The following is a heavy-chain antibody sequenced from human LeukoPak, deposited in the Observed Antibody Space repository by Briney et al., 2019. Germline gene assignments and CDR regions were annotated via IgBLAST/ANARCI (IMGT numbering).Heavy chain of an antibody. CDR2: IYNSGST. J-gene: IGHJ4*02. CDR3: ARGGYSYGYDDDFDY. Sequence: PSETLSLTCTVSGGSISTYYWSWIRQPPGKGLEWIGYIYNSGSTNYNPSLKSRVTISVDTSKNKSSLKLSSVTAADTAVYYCARGGYSYGYDDDFDYWGQGTLVTVSS. V-gene: IGHV4-59*01. D-gene: IGHD5-18*01. CDR1: GGSISTYY.